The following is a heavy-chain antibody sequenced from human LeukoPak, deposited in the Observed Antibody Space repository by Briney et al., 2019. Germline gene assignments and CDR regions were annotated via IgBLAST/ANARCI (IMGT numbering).Heavy chain of an antibody. CDR2: ISGSGGST. CDR3: ATNRMQWLIGFDY. V-gene: IGHV3-23*01. D-gene: IGHD6-19*01. J-gene: IGHJ4*02. Sequence: GGSLRLSCAASGFTFSSYAMSWVRQAPGKGLEWVSAISGSGGSTYYADSVKGRFTISRDNSKNTLYLQMNSLRAEDTAVYYCATNRMQWLIGFDYWGQGTLVTVSS. CDR1: GFTFSSYA.